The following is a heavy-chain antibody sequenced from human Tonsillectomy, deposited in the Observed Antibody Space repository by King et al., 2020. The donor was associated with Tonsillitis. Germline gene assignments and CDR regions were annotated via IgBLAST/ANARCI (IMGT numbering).Heavy chain of an antibody. CDR3: ARVQGDTXMLFDY. D-gene: IGHD5-18*01. CDR2: INAGNGNT. V-gene: IGHV1-3*01. J-gene: IGHJ4*02. CDR1: GYTFTSYA. Sequence: QLVQSGAEVKKPGASVKVSCKASGYTFTSYAMHWVRQAPGQRLEWMGWINAGNGNTKYSQKFQGRVTITRDTSASTASMELSSLRSEDTAVYYCARVQGDTXMLFDYWGQGTLVTVSS.